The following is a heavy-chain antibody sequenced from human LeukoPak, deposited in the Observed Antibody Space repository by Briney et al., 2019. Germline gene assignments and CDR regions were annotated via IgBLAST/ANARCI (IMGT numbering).Heavy chain of an antibody. Sequence: GGSLRLSCAASGFTFSSYRMSWVRQAPGKGLEWVANIKQDGSEKYYVDSVKGRFTISRDNAKNSLYLQMNSLRAEDTAVYYCARDKIAVAAPDYWGQGTLVTVSS. CDR1: GFTFSSYR. CDR2: IKQDGSEK. CDR3: ARDKIAVAAPDY. D-gene: IGHD6-19*01. V-gene: IGHV3-7*01. J-gene: IGHJ4*02.